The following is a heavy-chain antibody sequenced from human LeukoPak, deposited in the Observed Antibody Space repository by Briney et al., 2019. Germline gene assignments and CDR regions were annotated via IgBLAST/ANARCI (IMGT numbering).Heavy chain of an antibody. Sequence: GASVKVSCKTSGYTFTGYYMHWVRQAPGQGREWRGWVNPNSGATDYAQTFQGRVTMNRDTSISTAYMELNRLKSDDTAVYYCVRGGALYYDFWDWGQGTLVTVSS. CDR2: VNPNSGAT. J-gene: IGHJ4*02. CDR3: VRGGALYYDFWD. D-gene: IGHD3-3*01. CDR1: GYTFTGYY. V-gene: IGHV1-2*02.